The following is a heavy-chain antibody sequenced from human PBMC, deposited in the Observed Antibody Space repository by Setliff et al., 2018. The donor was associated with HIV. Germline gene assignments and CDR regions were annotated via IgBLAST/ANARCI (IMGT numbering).Heavy chain of an antibody. J-gene: IGHJ3*02. V-gene: IGHV1-2*02. CDR2: INPNSGGT. D-gene: IGHD5-12*01. Sequence: ASVKVSCKASGYTFIGDYMHWVRQAPGQGLEWMGWINPNSGGTNFAQKFQGRVTMTWDTSISTAYMELSRPRSDDTAVYYCARGGLATGAFDIWGQGTMVTVS. CDR3: ARGGLATGAFDI. CDR1: GYTFIGDY.